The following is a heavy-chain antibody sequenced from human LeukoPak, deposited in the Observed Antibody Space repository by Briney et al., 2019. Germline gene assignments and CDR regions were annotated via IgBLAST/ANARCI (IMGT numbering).Heavy chain of an antibody. Sequence: SETLSLTCTASGGSISSGSYYWSWIRQPAGKGLEWIGRIYTSGSTNYNPSLKSRVTISVDTSKNQFSLKLSSVTAADTAVYYCASGNFDYWGQGTLVTVSS. CDR1: GGSISSGSYY. D-gene: IGHD1-26*01. CDR2: IYTSGST. CDR3: ASGNFDY. J-gene: IGHJ4*02. V-gene: IGHV4-61*02.